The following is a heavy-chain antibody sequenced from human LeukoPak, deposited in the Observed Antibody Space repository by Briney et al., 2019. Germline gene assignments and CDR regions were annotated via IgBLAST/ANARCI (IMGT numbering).Heavy chain of an antibody. CDR1: GFTFSSYW. Sequence: GGSLRLSCAASGFTFSSYWMSWVRQAPGKGLECVAIIKHDGGEKSHVGSVKGRFTISRDNAKNSVYLQMNSLRAEDTAVYYCVRGSTWALDSWGQGTLVTVTS. J-gene: IGHJ4*02. D-gene: IGHD2-2*01. CDR3: VRGSTWALDS. CDR2: IKHDGGEK. V-gene: IGHV3-7*02.